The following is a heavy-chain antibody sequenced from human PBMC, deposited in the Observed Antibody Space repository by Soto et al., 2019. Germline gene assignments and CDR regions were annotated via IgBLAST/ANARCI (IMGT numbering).Heavy chain of an antibody. D-gene: IGHD6-6*01. Sequence: ASVKVSCKASGYTFSIYAMHWVRQAPGQRLEWMGWINAGNGNTKYSQKFQGRVTITRDTSASTAYMELSSLRSEDTAVYYCAREGYSSSSPFDYWGQGPLVTVSS. J-gene: IGHJ4*02. CDR3: AREGYSSSSPFDY. CDR1: GYTFSIYA. CDR2: INAGNGNT. V-gene: IGHV1-3*01.